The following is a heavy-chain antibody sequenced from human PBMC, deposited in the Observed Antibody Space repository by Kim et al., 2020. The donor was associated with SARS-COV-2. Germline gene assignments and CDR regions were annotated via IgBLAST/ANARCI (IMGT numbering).Heavy chain of an antibody. CDR3: AKDIASGSYFNLDY. D-gene: IGHD1-26*01. CDR2: ISWNSGSI. J-gene: IGHJ4*02. CDR1: GFTFDDYA. Sequence: GGSLRLSCAASGFTFDDYAMHWVRQAPGKGLEWVSGISWNSGSIGYADSVKGRFTISRDNAKNSLYLQMNSLRAEDTALYYCAKDIASGSYFNLDYWGQGTLVTVSS. V-gene: IGHV3-9*01.